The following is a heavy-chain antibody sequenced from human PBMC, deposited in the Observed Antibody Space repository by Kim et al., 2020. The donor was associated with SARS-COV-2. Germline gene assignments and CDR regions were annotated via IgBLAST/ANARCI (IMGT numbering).Heavy chain of an antibody. Sequence: GGSLRLSCAVSGLTFGDYAMHWVRQAPGKGLEWVSGINWNSGNIGYADSVKGRFTISRDNAKKSLYLQMNSLRSDDTALYYCAKKTDEIIDGSGRRLDAFDLWGQGTMVTVSS. V-gene: IGHV3-9*01. CDR2: INWNSGNI. CDR3: AKKTDEIIDGSGRRLDAFDL. CDR1: GLTFGDYA. D-gene: IGHD3-22*01. J-gene: IGHJ3*01.